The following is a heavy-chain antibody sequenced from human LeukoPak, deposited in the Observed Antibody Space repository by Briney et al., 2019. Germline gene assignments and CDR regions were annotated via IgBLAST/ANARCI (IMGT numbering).Heavy chain of an antibody. CDR2: ISGSGGRT. Sequence: GGSLRLSCAASGFTFSSYAMSWVRQAPGKGLEWVSGISGSGGRTYYADSVKGRFTISRDNSKNTLYVQMNSLRAEDTAVYYCAKDLYSSGYYIPDDWGQGTLVTVSS. CDR1: GFTFSSYA. V-gene: IGHV3-23*01. CDR3: AKDLYSSGYYIPDD. J-gene: IGHJ4*02. D-gene: IGHD3-22*01.